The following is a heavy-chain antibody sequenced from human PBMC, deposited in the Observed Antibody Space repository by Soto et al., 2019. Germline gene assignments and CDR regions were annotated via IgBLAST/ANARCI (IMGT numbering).Heavy chain of an antibody. Sequence: GASVKVSCKASGYTFTSYGISWVRQAPGQGLEWMGWINPNSGGTNYAQKFQGRVTMTRDTSISTAYMELSRLRSDDTAVYYCARDARIVGATTDWFDPWGQGTLVTVSS. CDR1: GYTFTSYG. J-gene: IGHJ5*02. CDR2: INPNSGGT. V-gene: IGHV1-2*02. D-gene: IGHD1-26*01. CDR3: ARDARIVGATTDWFDP.